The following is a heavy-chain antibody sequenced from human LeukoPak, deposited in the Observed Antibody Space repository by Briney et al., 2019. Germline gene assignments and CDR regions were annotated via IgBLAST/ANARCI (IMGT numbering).Heavy chain of an antibody. CDR3: AKDFDYGGNSGSFDY. V-gene: IGHV3-11*01. J-gene: IGHJ4*02. D-gene: IGHD4-23*01. CDR1: GFTFSDYY. Sequence: PGGSLRLSCAASGFTFSDYYMSWIRQAPGKGLEWVSYISSSGSTIYYADSVKGRFTISRDNAKNSLYLQMNSLRAEDTAVYYCAKDFDYGGNSGSFDYWGQGTLVTVSS. CDR2: ISSSGSTI.